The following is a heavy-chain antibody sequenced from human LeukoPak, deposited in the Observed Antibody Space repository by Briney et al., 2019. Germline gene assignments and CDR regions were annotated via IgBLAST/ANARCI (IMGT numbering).Heavy chain of an antibody. CDR3: AKDSRWAFDY. J-gene: IGHJ4*02. CDR1: GFTFSSYA. Sequence: GGSLRLSCAASGFTFSSYAMHWVRQAPGKGLEYVSAISSNGGSTYYANSVKGRFTISRDNAKNSLYLQMNSLRAEDTALYYCAKDSRWAFDYWGQGTLVTVSS. CDR2: ISSNGGST. V-gene: IGHV3-64*01. D-gene: IGHD1-26*01.